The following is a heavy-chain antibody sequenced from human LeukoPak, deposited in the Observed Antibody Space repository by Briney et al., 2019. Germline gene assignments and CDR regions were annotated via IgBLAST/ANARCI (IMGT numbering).Heavy chain of an antibody. CDR3: ARRAYCGDDCFPFDY. Sequence: SSETLSLTCTVSGGSISTYYWSWIRQPPGKGLEWMGYISYSGNTNYNPSLKSRVTISIDTSKNQVSLNLSSVTAADTAVYYCARRAYCGDDCFPFDYWGQGTLVTVSS. CDR2: ISYSGNT. CDR1: GGSISTYY. J-gene: IGHJ4*02. D-gene: IGHD2-21*02. V-gene: IGHV4-59*01.